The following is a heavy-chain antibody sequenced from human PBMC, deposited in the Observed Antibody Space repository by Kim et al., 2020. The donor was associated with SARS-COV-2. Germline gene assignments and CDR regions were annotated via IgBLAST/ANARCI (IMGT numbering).Heavy chain of an antibody. V-gene: IGHV4-34*01. J-gene: IGHJ4*02. D-gene: IGHD3-10*01. CDR3: ARRSITMVQGVIPHFDY. Sequence: KSRVTISVDTSKNQFSLKLSSVTAADTAVYYCARRSITMVQGVIPHFDYWGQGTLVTVSS.